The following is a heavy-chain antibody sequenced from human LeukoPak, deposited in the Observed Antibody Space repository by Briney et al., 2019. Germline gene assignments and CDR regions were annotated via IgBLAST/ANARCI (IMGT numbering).Heavy chain of an antibody. Sequence: SVKVSCKASGGTFSSYAISWVRQAPGQGLEWMGGIIPIFGTANYAQKFQGRVTITTDESTSTAYMELSSLRSEDTAVYYCARDPPYYYDSSGDFDYWGQGTLVTVSS. V-gene: IGHV1-69*05. CDR3: ARDPPYYYDSSGDFDY. CDR1: GGTFSSYA. CDR2: IIPIFGTA. D-gene: IGHD3-22*01. J-gene: IGHJ4*02.